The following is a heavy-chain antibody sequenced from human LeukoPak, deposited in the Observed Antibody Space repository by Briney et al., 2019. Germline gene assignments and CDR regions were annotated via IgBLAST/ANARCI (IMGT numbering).Heavy chain of an antibody. CDR3: ARHGGDYTFDY. V-gene: IGHV4-59*08. CDR2: MDYSGST. CDR1: GGSISSYY. Sequence: SETLSLPCTVSGGSISSYYWSWIRQPPGKGLDWIAYMDYSGSTFYNPSLKSRVSTSVDTSKNQFSLKVRSVTAADTAVYYCARHGGDYTFDYWGQGTLVTASS. D-gene: IGHD4-17*01. J-gene: IGHJ4*02.